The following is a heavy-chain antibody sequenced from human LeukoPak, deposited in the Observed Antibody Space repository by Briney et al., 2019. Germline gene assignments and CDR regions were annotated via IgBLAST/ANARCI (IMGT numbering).Heavy chain of an antibody. CDR2: ISSSGSTI. Sequence: GGSLRLSYAASGFTFSDYYMSWIRQAPGKGLEWVSYISSSGSTIYYADSMKGRFTISRDNAKNSLYLQMNSLRAEDTAVYYCARMREDIVVVPAALAYYYYMDVWGKGTTVTVSS. D-gene: IGHD2-2*01. CDR1: GFTFSDYY. J-gene: IGHJ6*03. V-gene: IGHV3-11*01. CDR3: ARMREDIVVVPAALAYYYYMDV.